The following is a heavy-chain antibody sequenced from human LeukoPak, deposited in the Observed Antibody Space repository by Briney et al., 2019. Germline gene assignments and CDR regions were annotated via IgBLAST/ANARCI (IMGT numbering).Heavy chain of an antibody. Sequence: GGSLRLSCAASGFTFNDYAMSWVRQAPGQGLQWVSSVSGSGDSTEYADSVKGRFTISRDNAKNTLYLQMNSLRAEDTAVYYCARTPEGDFWSGYYQFDYWGQGTLVTVSS. D-gene: IGHD3-3*01. CDR3: ARTPEGDFWSGYYQFDY. CDR1: GFTFNDYA. J-gene: IGHJ4*02. CDR2: VSGSGDST. V-gene: IGHV3-23*01.